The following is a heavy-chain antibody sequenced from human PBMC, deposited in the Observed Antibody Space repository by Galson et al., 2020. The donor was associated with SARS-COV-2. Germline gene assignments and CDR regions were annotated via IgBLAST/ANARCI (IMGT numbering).Heavy chain of an antibody. J-gene: IGHJ4*02. CDR2: IKEDGSEM. CDR1: GFTFSSYW. CDR3: ARGAYCTGDVCYAGGYFDS. Sequence: GESLKISCAASGFTFSSYWMTWVRQAPGKGLEWVANIKEDGSEMYYVDSLKGRFTISRDNANNSLYLQMNSLRGDDTAVYYCARGAYCTGDVCYAGGYFDSWGQGTLVTVTS. V-gene: IGHV3-7*01. D-gene: IGHD2-8*02.